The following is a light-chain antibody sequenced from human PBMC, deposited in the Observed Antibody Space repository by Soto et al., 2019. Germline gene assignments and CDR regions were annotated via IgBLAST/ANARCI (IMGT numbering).Light chain of an antibody. J-gene: IGLJ1*01. Sequence: QSALTQPASVSGSPGQSITISCTGTSSDVGGYNYVSWYQHHPGKAPQLMIYDVSRRPSGVSNRFSGSKSGNTASLTISGLQAEDEADYYCSSYTISSTLRYVFGTGTKLTVL. CDR1: SSDVGGYNY. CDR3: SSYTISSTLRYV. CDR2: DVS. V-gene: IGLV2-14*03.